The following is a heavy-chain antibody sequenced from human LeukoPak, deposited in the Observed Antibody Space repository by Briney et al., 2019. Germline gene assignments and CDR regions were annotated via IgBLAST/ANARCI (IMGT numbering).Heavy chain of an antibody. CDR1: GGSISSSSYY. D-gene: IGHD6-19*01. CDR3: ARGKKWLVRSAAFDI. J-gene: IGHJ3*02. CDR2: INHSGST. Sequence: PSETLSLTCTVSGGSISSSSYYWSWIRQPPGKGLEWIGEINHSGSTNYNPSLKSRVTISVDTSKNQFSLKLSSVTAADTAVYYCARGKKWLVRSAAFDIWGQGTMVTVSS. V-gene: IGHV4-39*07.